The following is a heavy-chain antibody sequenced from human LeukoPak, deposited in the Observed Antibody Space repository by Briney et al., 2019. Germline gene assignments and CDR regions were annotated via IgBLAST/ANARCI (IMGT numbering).Heavy chain of an antibody. V-gene: IGHV4-4*02. Sequence: SGTLSLTCGVSGGCISSSYWWSWVRQSPGKRLEWTGEIYHSGSTNYNASLKSRVTISVDKAKNQFSLKLSSVTAADTAVYYCARRRNDAFDIWGQGKMVTVSS. CDR2: IYHSGST. CDR1: GGCISSSYW. CDR3: ARRRNDAFDI. J-gene: IGHJ3*02.